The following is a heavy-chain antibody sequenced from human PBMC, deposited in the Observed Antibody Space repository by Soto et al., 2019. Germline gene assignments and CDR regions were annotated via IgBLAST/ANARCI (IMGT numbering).Heavy chain of an antibody. J-gene: IGHJ6*02. CDR2: ISYDGSNK. D-gene: IGHD3-3*01. V-gene: IGHV3-30-3*01. CDR1: GFTFSSYA. Sequence: GGSLRLSCAASGFTFSSYAMHWVRQAPGKGLEWVAVISYDGSNKYYADSVKGRFTISRDNSKNTLYLQMNSLRAEDTAVYYCAREVYDFWSGYYAYYYYGMDVWGQGTTVTVSS. CDR3: AREVYDFWSGYYAYYYYGMDV.